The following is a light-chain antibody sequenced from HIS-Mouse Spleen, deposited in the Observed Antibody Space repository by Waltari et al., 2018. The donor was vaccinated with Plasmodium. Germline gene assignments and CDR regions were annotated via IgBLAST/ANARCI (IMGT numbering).Light chain of an antibody. CDR3: YSTDSSGNHRV. V-gene: IGLV3-10*01. CDR1: AFPTKY. CDR2: EDS. J-gene: IGLJ3*02. Sequence: SYELTQPPSVSVSPGQTARITCPGDAFPTKYAYLYQQKSGQAPVLVIYEDSKRPSGIPERFSGSSSGTMATLTISGAQVEDEADYYCYSTDSSGNHRVFGGGTKLTVL.